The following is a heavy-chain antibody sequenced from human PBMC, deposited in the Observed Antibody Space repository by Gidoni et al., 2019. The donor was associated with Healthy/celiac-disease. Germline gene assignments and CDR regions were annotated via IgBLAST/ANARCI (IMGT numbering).Heavy chain of an antibody. CDR1: GFTFSNAW. J-gene: IGHJ4*02. CDR2: IKSKTDGGKT. V-gene: IGHV3-15*01. Sequence: EVQLVVSGGGLVKPGGSLRLSCSASGFTFSNAWMSWVRQAPGKGLEWVGRIKSKTDGGKTDYAAPVKGRFTISRDDSKNTLYLQMNSLKTEDTAVYYCTTDPQTPGYWGQGTLVTVSS. CDR3: TTDPQTPGY.